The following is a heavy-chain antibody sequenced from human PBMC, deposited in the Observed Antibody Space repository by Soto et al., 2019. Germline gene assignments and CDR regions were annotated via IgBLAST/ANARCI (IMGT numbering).Heavy chain of an antibody. V-gene: IGHV4-61*08. D-gene: IGHD3-16*01. J-gene: IGHJ5*02. CDR3: ARLGAQEIDP. CDR1: GDSISRGDYY. CDR2: IFYSGST. Sequence: SETLSITCTVSGDSISRGDYYWSWIRQPPGRGLEWIGHIFYSGSTNYNPSLKSRVTISVDTSKNQFSLKLSSVTAADTAVYYCARLGAQEIDPWGQGTLVTVSS.